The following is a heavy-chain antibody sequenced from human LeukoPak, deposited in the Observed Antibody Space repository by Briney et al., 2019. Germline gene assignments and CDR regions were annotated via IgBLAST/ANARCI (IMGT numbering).Heavy chain of an antibody. Sequence: KISCKGSGYSFTSYWIGWVRQAPGQGLEWMGGIIPIFGTANYAQKFQGRVTITADKSTSTAYMELSSLRSEDTAVYYCANSGGKSSSWYYFDYWGQGTLVTVSS. CDR2: IIPIFGTA. CDR3: ANSGGKSSSWYYFDY. J-gene: IGHJ4*02. CDR1: GYSFTSYW. D-gene: IGHD6-13*01. V-gene: IGHV1-69*06.